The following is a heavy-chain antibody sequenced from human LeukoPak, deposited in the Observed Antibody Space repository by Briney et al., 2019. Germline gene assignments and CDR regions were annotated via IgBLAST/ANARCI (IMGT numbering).Heavy chain of an antibody. J-gene: IGHJ3*01. CDR1: GYTFTDYY. CDR3: ARYRYSGSSRSPFGT. D-gene: IGHD1-26*01. V-gene: IGHV1-2*02. Sequence: ASVKVSCKASGYTFTDYYIHWIRQAPGQGPEWMGWINPKNGGTNYAPNFKGRVTMTGDTSGTTVFMEATSLRSDDTAVYYCARYRYSGSSRSPFGTWGQGTMVTVSS. CDR2: INPKNGGT.